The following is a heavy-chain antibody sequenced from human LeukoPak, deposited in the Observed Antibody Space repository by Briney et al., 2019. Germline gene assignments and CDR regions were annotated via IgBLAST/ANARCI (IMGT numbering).Heavy chain of an antibody. Sequence: ASVKVSCKATGYKFTKFYMNWVRQAPGQGLEWMGISNPRDISASYAQKFQGRVTMTRDMSTNTVYMELSSLRSEDTAVYYCARDPLDSSGYLVPFDYWGQGTLVTVSS. CDR2: SNPRDISA. V-gene: IGHV1-46*01. CDR3: ARDPLDSSGYLVPFDY. J-gene: IGHJ4*02. D-gene: IGHD3-22*01. CDR1: GYKFTKFY.